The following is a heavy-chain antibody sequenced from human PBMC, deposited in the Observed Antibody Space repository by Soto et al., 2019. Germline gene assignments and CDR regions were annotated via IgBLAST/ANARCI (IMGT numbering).Heavy chain of an antibody. J-gene: IGHJ5*02. CDR1: GGSISSSRYY. V-gene: IGHV4-31*03. Sequence: QVQLQESGPGLVKPSQTLSLTCTVSGGSISSSRYYWSWIRQHPVKGLEWIGYIYYSGSTYYNPSLRSRLTISVDTSKNQVSLKLTSGTAADTAVYYCSRDHRIEEAVRWFDPWGQGTLVTVSS. D-gene: IGHD3-10*01. CDR2: IYYSGST. CDR3: SRDHRIEEAVRWFDP.